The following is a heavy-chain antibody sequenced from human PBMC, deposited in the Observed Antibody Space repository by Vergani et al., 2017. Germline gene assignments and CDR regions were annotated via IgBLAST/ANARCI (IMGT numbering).Heavy chain of an antibody. CDR2: IRYDGSNK. D-gene: IGHD3-3*01. Sequence: QVQLVESGGGVVQPGRSLRLSCAASGFTFSSYGMHWVRQAPGKGLEWVAFIRYDGSNKYYADSVKGRFTISRDNSKNTLYLQMNSLRAEDTAVYYCAKDTGYYDFWSGPYYMDVWGKGTTVTVSS. J-gene: IGHJ6*03. CDR1: GFTFSSYG. CDR3: AKDTGYYDFWSGPYYMDV. V-gene: IGHV3-30*02.